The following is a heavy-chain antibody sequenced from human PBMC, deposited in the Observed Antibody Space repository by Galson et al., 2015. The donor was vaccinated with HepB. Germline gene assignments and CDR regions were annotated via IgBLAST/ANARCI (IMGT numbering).Heavy chain of an antibody. D-gene: IGHD6-13*01. Sequence: SLRLSCAASGFTFSSYAMSWVRQAPGKGLEWVSAISGSGGSTYYADSAKGRFTISRDNSKNTLYLQMNSLRAEDTAVYYCAKALYSSSWYYYGMDVWGQGTTVTVSS. CDR2: ISGSGGST. CDR3: AKALYSSSWYYYGMDV. CDR1: GFTFSSYA. J-gene: IGHJ6*02. V-gene: IGHV3-23*01.